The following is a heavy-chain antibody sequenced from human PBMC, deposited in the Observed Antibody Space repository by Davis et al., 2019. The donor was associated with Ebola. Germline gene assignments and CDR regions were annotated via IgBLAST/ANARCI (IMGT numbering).Heavy chain of an antibody. CDR3: AGGGGVDTMKNNWFDP. CDR2: IYYSGST. J-gene: IGHJ5*02. CDR1: GGSISSYY. D-gene: IGHD5-18*01. V-gene: IGHV4-59*01. Sequence: PSETLSLTCTVSGGSISSYYWSWIRQPPGKGLEWIGYIYYSGSTNYNPSLKSRVTISVDTSKNQFSLKLSSVPAADTAVYYWAGGGGVDTMKNNWFDPWGQGTLVTVSS.